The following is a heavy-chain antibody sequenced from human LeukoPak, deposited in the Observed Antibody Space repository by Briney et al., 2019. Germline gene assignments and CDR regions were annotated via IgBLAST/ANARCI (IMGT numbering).Heavy chain of an antibody. D-gene: IGHD2/OR15-2a*01. CDR1: GNYW. CDR3: VSFYETY. V-gene: IGHV3-74*01. J-gene: IGHJ4*02. Sequence: GGSLRLSCAASGNYWMHWVRQAPGKGLVWVTHINSDGSWTSYADSVKGRFTISKDNAKNTVYLQMNSLRAEDTAVYYCVSFYETYWGRGTLVTVSS. CDR2: INSDGSWT.